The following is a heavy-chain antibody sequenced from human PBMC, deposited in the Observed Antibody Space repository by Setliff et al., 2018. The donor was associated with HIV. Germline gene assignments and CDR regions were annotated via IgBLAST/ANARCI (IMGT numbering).Heavy chain of an antibody. CDR3: ARRQAATMGVYSYYFMDV. V-gene: IGHV4-39*01. CDR1: GASISSSGSY. CDR2: IYYNGSP. J-gene: IGHJ6*03. D-gene: IGHD3-10*01. Sequence: ASETLSLTCTVSGASISSSGSYWGWIRQSPGKGLQWIGSIYYNGSPYYNPSLRSRLTLSVDTSKNQFSLRLSSVTAADTAIYYCARRQAATMGVYSYYFMDVWGKGTTVTVSS.